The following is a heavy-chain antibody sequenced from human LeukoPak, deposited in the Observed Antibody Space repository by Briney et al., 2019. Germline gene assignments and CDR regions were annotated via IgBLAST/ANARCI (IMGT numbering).Heavy chain of an antibody. J-gene: IGHJ4*02. V-gene: IGHV3-23*01. D-gene: IGHD5-18*01. CDR2: ISGSGGST. CDR1: GFTFSSYA. CDR3: AKSRDTAMVTGYFDY. Sequence: GGSLRLSCAASGFTFSSYAMSWVRQAPGKGLEWVSAISGSGGSTYYADSVKGRFTISRDNSKNTLYLQMNSLRAEDPAVYYCAKSRDTAMVTGYFDYWCQGTLVTVSS.